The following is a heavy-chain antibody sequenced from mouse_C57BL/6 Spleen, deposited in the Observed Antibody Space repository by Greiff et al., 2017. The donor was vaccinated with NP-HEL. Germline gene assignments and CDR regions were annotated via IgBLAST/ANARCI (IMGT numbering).Heavy chain of an antibody. CDR2: IDPEDGDT. J-gene: IGHJ1*03. V-gene: IGHV14-2*01. CDR1: GFNFTDYY. CDR3: ARWYCGSSYGYVDV. D-gene: IGHD1-1*01. Sequence: EVQRVESGAELVKPGASVKLSCTASGFNFTDYYMHWVKQRTEQGLEWIGRIDPEDGDTKYAPKFQGKATITADTSSNTAYLQLSSLTSEDTAVYYCARWYCGSSYGYVDVWGTGTTVTVSS.